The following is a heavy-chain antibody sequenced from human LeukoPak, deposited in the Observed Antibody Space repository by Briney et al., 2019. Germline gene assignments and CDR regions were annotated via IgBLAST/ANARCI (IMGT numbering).Heavy chain of an antibody. J-gene: IGHJ3*02. D-gene: IGHD3-22*01. Sequence: GGSLRLSCAASGFTVSSNYMSWVRQAPGKGLAWVSVIYSGGSTYYADSVKGRFTISRDNSKNTLYLQMNSLRAEDTAVYYCAKDSYDSSGYYYGQDAFDIWGQGTMVTVSS. CDR3: AKDSYDSSGYYYGQDAFDI. V-gene: IGHV3-53*01. CDR2: IYSGGST. CDR1: GFTVSSNY.